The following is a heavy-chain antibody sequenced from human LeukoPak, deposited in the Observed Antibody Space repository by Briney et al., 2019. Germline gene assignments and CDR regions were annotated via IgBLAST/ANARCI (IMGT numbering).Heavy chain of an antibody. D-gene: IGHD3-9*01. CDR3: ASNARDILTGYFYHYYYMDV. V-gene: IGHV4-39*01. CDR1: GASIRSSNY. Sequence: SETLSLTCTVSGASIRSSNYWAWIRQPPGKGLEWIGSMDYSGVTYYNPSLKSRVTISVDTSKNQFSLKLSSVTAADTAVYYCASNARDILTGYFYHYYYMDVWGKGTTVTVSS. CDR2: MDYSGVT. J-gene: IGHJ6*03.